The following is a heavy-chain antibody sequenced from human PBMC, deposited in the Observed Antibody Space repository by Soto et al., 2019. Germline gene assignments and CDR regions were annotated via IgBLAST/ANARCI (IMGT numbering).Heavy chain of an antibody. Sequence: PSETLSLTCTVSGGSISSYYWSWIRQPPGKGLEWIAEISHSEGTNYHPALESRVTISVDTSNNHISLKMTSVTAAYTAIYFSATGMDRAKSGYSGKGALVT. CDR3: ATGMDRAKSGY. J-gene: IGHJ4*02. V-gene: IGHV4-34*01. CDR2: ISHSEGT. D-gene: IGHD5-18*01. CDR1: GGSISSYY.